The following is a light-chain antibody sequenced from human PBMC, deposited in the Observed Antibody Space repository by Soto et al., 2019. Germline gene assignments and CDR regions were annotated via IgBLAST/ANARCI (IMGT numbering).Light chain of an antibody. CDR2: LEGSGSY. V-gene: IGLV4-60*02. CDR3: ETWDSNTYV. J-gene: IGLJ1*01. Sequence: QSVLTQSSSASASLGSSVSLTCTLSSGHSSYIIAWHQQQPGKAPRYLMKLEGSGSYNKGSGVPDRFSGSSSGADRYLTISTLQFVDEADYYCETWDSNTYVFGTGTTLTVL. CDR1: SGHSSYI.